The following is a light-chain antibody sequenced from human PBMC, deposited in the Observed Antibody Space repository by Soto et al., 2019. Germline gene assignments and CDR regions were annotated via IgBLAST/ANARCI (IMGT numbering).Light chain of an antibody. CDR3: QQYDVYPWT. CDR1: QSVSRW. Sequence: DSQMTEFASSLFSSVGDRVTITCGASQSVSRWLAWYQQKPGKAPKILIYEASSLERGVPSRFSASGSGTEFTLTVSSLQPDDSATYYCQQYDVYPWTFGRGTKVDNK. V-gene: IGKV1-5*01. CDR2: EAS. J-gene: IGKJ1*01.